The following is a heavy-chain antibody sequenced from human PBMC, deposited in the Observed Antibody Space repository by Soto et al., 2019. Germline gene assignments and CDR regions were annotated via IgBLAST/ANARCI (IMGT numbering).Heavy chain of an antibody. Sequence: QVQLVQSGAEVKKPGSSVKVSCKASGGTFSSYAISWVRQAPGQGLEWMGGIILIFGTANYAQKFQGRVTITADESTSTAYMELSSLRSEDTAVYYCARGGDYRYTDYYYYYGMDVWGQGTTVTVSS. V-gene: IGHV1-69*01. CDR2: IILIFGTA. CDR1: GGTFSSYA. CDR3: ARGGDYRYTDYYYYYGMDV. D-gene: IGHD5-12*01. J-gene: IGHJ6*02.